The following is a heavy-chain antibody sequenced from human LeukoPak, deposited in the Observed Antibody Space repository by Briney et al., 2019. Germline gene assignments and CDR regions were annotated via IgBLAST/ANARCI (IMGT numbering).Heavy chain of an antibody. V-gene: IGHV1-24*01. CDR1: GYTLTELS. CDR3: ATDFLDYGDFTDY. J-gene: IGHJ4*02. Sequence: ASVKVSCKVSGYTLTELSMHWVRQAPGKGLEWMGGFDPEDGETIYAQKFQGGVTMTEDTSTDTAYMELSSLRSEDTAVYYCATDFLDYGDFTDYWGQGTLVTVSS. D-gene: IGHD4-17*01. CDR2: FDPEDGET.